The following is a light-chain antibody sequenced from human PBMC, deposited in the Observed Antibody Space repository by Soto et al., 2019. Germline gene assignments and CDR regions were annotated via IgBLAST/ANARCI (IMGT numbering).Light chain of an antibody. Sequence: EIVLTQSPGTLSLSPGERATLSCRASQSVSSSYLAWYQQKPGQAPRLLIYGASNRATGIPDRFSGSGSGTHFTLAISRLEPADCAVYYCQQYGTSPPLFTFGPGTKVDIK. CDR1: QSVSSSY. CDR2: GAS. CDR3: QQYGTSPPLFT. V-gene: IGKV3-20*01. J-gene: IGKJ3*01.